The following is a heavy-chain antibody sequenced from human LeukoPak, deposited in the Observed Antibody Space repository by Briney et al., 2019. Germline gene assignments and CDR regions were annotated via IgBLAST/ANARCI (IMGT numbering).Heavy chain of an antibody. Sequence: PGGSLRLSCAASGFTFSSYWMHWVRQAPGKGLVWVSRINSDGSSTSYADSVKGRFTISRDNSKNTLYLQMNSLRAEDTAAYYCAKKTIVGATVDAFDIWGQGTMVTVSS. V-gene: IGHV3-74*01. CDR3: AKKTIVGATVDAFDI. D-gene: IGHD1-26*01. CDR2: INSDGSST. J-gene: IGHJ3*02. CDR1: GFTFSSYW.